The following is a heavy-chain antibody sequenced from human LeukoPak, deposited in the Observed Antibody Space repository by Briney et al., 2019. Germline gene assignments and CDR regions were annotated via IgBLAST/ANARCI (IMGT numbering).Heavy chain of an antibody. CDR1: GYTFTSYG. J-gene: IGHJ1*01. Sequence: GASVKVSCKASGYTFTSYGISWVRQAPGQGLEWMGWISAYNGNTNYAQKLQGRVTMTTDTSTRTAYMELRSLRSDDTAVYYCARVVSPYSGSYYETAAEYFQHWGQGTLVTVSS. CDR3: ARVVSPYSGSYYETAAEYFQH. D-gene: IGHD1-26*01. CDR2: ISAYNGNT. V-gene: IGHV1-18*01.